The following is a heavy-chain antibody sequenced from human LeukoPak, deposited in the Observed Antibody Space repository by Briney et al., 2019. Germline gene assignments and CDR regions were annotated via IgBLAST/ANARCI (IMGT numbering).Heavy chain of an antibody. J-gene: IGHJ4*02. D-gene: IGHD3-3*01. CDR1: GGSFSGYY. V-gene: IGHV4-34*01. CDR2: INHSGST. Sequence: SETLSLTCAVYGGSFSGYYWSWIRQPPGKGLEWIGEINHSGSTNYNPSLKSRVTISVDTSKNQFSLKPSSVTAADTAVYYCARGRRTIFGVVIRPYFDYWGQGTLVTVSS. CDR3: ARGRRTIFGVVIRPYFDY.